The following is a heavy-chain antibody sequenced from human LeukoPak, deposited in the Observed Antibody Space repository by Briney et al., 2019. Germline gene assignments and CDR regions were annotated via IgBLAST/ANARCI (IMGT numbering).Heavy chain of an antibody. V-gene: IGHV4-34*01. CDR1: GGSFSGYY. CDR3: ARRSYNSPFRY. J-gene: IGHJ4*02. Sequence: SETLSLTCAVYGGSFSGYYWSWIRQPPGKGLEWIGEINHSGTSNYNPSLKSRVTISVDTSKNQFSLKLSSVTAADTAVYYCARRSYNSPFRYWGQGTLVTVSS. CDR2: INHSGTS. D-gene: IGHD5-24*01.